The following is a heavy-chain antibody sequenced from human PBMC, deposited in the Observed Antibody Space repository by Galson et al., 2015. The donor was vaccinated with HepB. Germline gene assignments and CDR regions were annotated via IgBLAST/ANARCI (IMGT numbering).Heavy chain of an antibody. V-gene: IGHV5-10-1*01. J-gene: IGHJ4*02. D-gene: IGHD2-2*01. Sequence: SGAEVKKPGESLRISCKGSGYSFTSYWISWVRQMPGKGLEWMGRIDPSDSYTNYSPSFQGHVTISADKSISTAYLQWSSLKASDTAMYYCARHRGPTDIVVVPAGRSGTFFDYWGQGTLVTVSS. CDR3: ARHRGPTDIVVVPAGRSGTFFDY. CDR1: GYSFTSYW. CDR2: IDPSDSYT.